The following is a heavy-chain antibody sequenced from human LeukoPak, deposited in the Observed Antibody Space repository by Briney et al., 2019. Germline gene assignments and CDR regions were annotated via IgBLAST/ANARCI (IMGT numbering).Heavy chain of an antibody. J-gene: IGHJ4*02. D-gene: IGHD3-16*01. V-gene: IGHV3-74*01. CDR1: GFTLSSYW. CDR3: AKDPWGITPNGFFDY. CDR2: INSDGSST. Sequence: PGGSLRLSCAASGFTLSSYWMHWVRQAPGKGLVWVSRINSDGSSTSYADSVKGRFTISRDNAKNTLYLQMNSLRAEDTVVYYCAKDPWGITPNGFFDYWGQGTLVTVSS.